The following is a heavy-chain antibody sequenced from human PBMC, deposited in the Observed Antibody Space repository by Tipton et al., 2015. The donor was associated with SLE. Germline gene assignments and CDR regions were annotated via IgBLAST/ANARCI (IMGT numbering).Heavy chain of an antibody. CDR1: GGSISGYY. CDR3: ARDLGAGGSFDN. V-gene: IGHV4-59*01. D-gene: IGHD6-25*01. CDR2: IYYSGST. J-gene: IGHJ4*02. Sequence: PGLVKPSETLSLTCTVSGGSISGYYWSWIRQPPGKGLEWIGYIYYSGSTNYNPSLKSRIIISVDTSKNRFSLKLSSVTPADTAVYYCARDLGAGGSFDNWGQGALVTVSS.